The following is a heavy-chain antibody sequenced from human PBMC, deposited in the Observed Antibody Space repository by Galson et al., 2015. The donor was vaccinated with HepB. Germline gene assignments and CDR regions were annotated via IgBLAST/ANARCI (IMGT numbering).Heavy chain of an antibody. V-gene: IGHV3-33*08. CDR2: IWYDGTNK. J-gene: IGHJ4*02. D-gene: IGHD3-22*01. Sequence: SLRLSCAASGFSFRTYGMHWVRQAPGKGLEWVAFIWYDGTNKYYADSVKGRFTISRDNSNNTLYLQMNSLRAEDTAVYYCARVWDYYDSTGYGSPGYWGQGTLVTVSS. CDR1: GFSFRTYG. CDR3: ARVWDYYDSTGYGSPGY.